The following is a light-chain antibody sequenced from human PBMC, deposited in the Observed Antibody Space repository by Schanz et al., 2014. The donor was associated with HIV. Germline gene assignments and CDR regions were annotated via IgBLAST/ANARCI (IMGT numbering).Light chain of an antibody. J-gene: IGKJ1*01. V-gene: IGKV3-20*01. CDR2: GAS. CDR3: QQYGASPWT. CDR1: QVVSSNY. Sequence: EIVLTQSPGTLSLSPGERATLRCRATQVVSSNYLAWYQQKPGLAPRLLIYGASSRATGIPDRFSGSGSGTDFTLTINRLEPADSAVYYCQQYGASPWTFGQGTKVEI.